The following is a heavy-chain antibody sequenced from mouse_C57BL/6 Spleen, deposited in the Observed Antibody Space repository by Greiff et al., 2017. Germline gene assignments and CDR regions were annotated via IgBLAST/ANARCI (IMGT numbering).Heavy chain of an antibody. J-gene: IGHJ3*01. CDR2: IHPSDSDT. CDR3: AIWEDSSGPFAY. D-gene: IGHD3-2*02. CDR1: GYTFTSYW. Sequence: VQLQQPGAELVKPGASVKVSCKASGYTFTSYWMHWVKQRPGQGLEWIGRIHPSDSDTNSNQKFKGKATLTVDKSSSTAYMQLSSLTSEDSAVYYCAIWEDSSGPFAYWGQGTLVTVSA. V-gene: IGHV1-74*01.